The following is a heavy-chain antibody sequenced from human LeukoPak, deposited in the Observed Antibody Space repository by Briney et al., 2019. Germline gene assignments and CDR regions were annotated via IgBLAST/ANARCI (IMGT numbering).Heavy chain of an antibody. CDR2: IYPGDSRI. D-gene: IGHD6-13*01. Sequence: GESLRISCQGFGYSFTSYWIGWGRQMPGKSMEWMGVIYPGDSRIRYNPSFQRQVTISVDKSIRTAYLQWVSLKASDTAMYYCACRDLTSTWSFPWGQGSLVTVSS. CDR3: ACRDLTSTWSFP. V-gene: IGHV5-51*01. J-gene: IGHJ5*02. CDR1: GYSFTSYW.